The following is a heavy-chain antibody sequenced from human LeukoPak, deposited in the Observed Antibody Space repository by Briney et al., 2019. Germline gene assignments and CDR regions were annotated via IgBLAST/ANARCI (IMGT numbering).Heavy chain of an antibody. D-gene: IGHD3-9*01. CDR3: ARVRDDILTGYYYYYYYGMDV. CDR2: IRYDGSNK. V-gene: IGHV3-30*02. Sequence: GGSLRLSCAASGFTFSSYGMHWVRQAPGKELEWLTFIRYDGSNKYYADSVKGRFTISRDNAKNSLYLQMNSLRAEDTAVYYCARVRDDILTGYYYYYYYGMDVWGQGTTVTVSS. J-gene: IGHJ6*02. CDR1: GFTFSSYG.